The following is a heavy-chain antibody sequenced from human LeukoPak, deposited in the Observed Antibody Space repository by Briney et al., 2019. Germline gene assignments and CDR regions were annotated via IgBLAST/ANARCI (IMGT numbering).Heavy chain of an antibody. D-gene: IGHD1-1*01. CDR3: SKKGQADDDGKPD. V-gene: IGHV3-23*01. J-gene: IGHJ4*02. CDR2: TSRDGLT. Sequence: GGSLRLSCTASGFTFNKYDMYWIRQAPGKGLECVSVTSRDGLTYYADSVKGRFTISRDNSQNTLSLQMNSLKAEDTAVYYCSKKGQADDDGKPDWGQGTQVTVSS. CDR1: GFTFNKYD.